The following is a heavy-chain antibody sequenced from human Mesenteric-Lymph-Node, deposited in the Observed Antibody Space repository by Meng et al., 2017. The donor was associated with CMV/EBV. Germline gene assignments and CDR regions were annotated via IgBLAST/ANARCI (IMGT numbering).Heavy chain of an antibody. V-gene: IGHV3-21*06. Sequence: GGSLRLSCAASGFTFSSYSMNWVRQAPGKGLEWVSSISSSSSYIYYADSVKGRFTVSRDNARNSLYLQMNSLRAEDTALYYCARSKRYYDFSDWGQGTLVTVSS. CDR1: GFTFSSYS. CDR3: ARSKRYYDFSD. D-gene: IGHD3-3*01. CDR2: ISSSSSYI. J-gene: IGHJ4*02.